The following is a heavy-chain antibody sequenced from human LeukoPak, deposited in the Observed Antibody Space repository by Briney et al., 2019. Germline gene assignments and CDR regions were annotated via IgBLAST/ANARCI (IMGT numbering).Heavy chain of an antibody. CDR1: GGSISSGGYY. CDR3: ATTESLDDGAAAGTFDY. V-gene: IGHV4-61*08. J-gene: IGHJ4*02. CDR2: IYYSGST. Sequence: SETLSLTCTVSGGSISSGGYYWSWIRQPPGKGLEWIGYIYYSGSTNYNPSLKSRVTISVDTSKNQFSLKLSSVTAADTAVYYCATTESLDDGAAAGTFDYWGQGTLVTVSS. D-gene: IGHD6-13*01.